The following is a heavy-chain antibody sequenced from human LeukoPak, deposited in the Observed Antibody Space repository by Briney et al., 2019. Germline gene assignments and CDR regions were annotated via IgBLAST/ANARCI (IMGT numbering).Heavy chain of an antibody. CDR1: GFSFSNYA. CDR3: ARASWLSNADAVW. J-gene: IGHJ4*02. D-gene: IGHD1-1*01. Sequence: GGSLRLSCAASGFSFSNYAMSWVRQAPARGLEWVSSLRGDGDTFYADSVKGRFTLSRDDSRNTVYLQLNNLRVEDTAVYYCARASWLSNADAVWWGQGTPVTVSS. V-gene: IGHV3-23*01. CDR2: LRGDGDT.